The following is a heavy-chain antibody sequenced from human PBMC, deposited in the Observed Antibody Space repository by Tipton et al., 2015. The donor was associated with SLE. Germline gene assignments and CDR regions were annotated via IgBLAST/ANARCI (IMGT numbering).Heavy chain of an antibody. CDR1: GFTFSSYS. J-gene: IGHJ3*02. CDR2: ISYDGSNK. Sequence: SLRLSCAASGFTFSSYSMHWVRQAPGKGLEWVAVISYDGSNKYYADSVKGRFTISRDNSKNTLYLQMNSLRAEDTAVYYCARAQAADDAFDIWGQGTMVTVSS. CDR3: ARAQAADDAFDI. V-gene: IGHV3-30*03.